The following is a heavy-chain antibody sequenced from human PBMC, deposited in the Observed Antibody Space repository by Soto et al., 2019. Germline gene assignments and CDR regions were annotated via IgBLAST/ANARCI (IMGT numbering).Heavy chain of an antibody. CDR2: IIPIFGTA. CDR3: ARFGKFYGDYRAWNGMDF. Sequence: SVKVSCKASGGTFSSYAISWVRQAPGQGLEWMGGIIPIFGTANYAQKFQGRVTITADESTSTAYMELSSLRSEDTAVYYCARFGKFYGDYRAWNGMDFWGQGTTVTVSS. J-gene: IGHJ6*02. D-gene: IGHD4-17*01. V-gene: IGHV1-69*13. CDR1: GGTFSSYA.